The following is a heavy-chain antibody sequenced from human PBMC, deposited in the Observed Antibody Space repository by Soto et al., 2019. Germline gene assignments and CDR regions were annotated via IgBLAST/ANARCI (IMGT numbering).Heavy chain of an antibody. CDR2: ISFEGSNQ. D-gene: IGHD4-17*01. Sequence: QVQLVESGGGLVQSGRSLRLSCAASGFSFSRHAMHWFRQTPDKGLEWVAVISFEGSNQFYADSVKGRFTISRDNSNNRLYLQINSLRPEDTAMYYCTRDPTLIQVTTHFDIWGQGTMVTVSS. CDR1: GFSFSRHA. J-gene: IGHJ3*02. V-gene: IGHV3-30*04. CDR3: TRDPTLIQVTTHFDI.